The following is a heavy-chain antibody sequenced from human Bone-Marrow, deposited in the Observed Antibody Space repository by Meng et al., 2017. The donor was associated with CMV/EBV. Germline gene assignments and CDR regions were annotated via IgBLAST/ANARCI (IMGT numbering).Heavy chain of an antibody. J-gene: IGHJ4*02. CDR1: GFTFSSQW. V-gene: IGHV5-51*01. D-gene: IGHD3-22*01. CDR3: ARLSDSSGYRFDY. Sequence: GESLKISCAASGFTFSSQWIAWVRQRPGKGLEWMGIIYPGDSDTRYSPSFQGQVTISADKSISTAYLQWSSLKASDTAMYYCARLSDSSGYRFDYWGQGTLVTVSS. CDR2: IYPGDSDT.